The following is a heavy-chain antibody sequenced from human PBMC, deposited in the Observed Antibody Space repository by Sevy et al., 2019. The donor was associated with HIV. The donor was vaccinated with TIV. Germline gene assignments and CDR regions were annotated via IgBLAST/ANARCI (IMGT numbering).Heavy chain of an antibody. D-gene: IGHD4-17*01. V-gene: IGHV4-30-2*01. J-gene: IGHJ4*02. CDR3: ARDSGDYPYYFDH. CDR2: IYHTGNT. CDR1: GSSISSGLYS. Sequence: SETLSLTCAVSGSSISSGLYSWNWIRQPPGRGLEWIGYIYHTGNTYYNPSLKTRVTISVDRSKNQFSLRLTSVTAADTAVYYCARDSGDYPYYFDHWGQGTLVTVSS.